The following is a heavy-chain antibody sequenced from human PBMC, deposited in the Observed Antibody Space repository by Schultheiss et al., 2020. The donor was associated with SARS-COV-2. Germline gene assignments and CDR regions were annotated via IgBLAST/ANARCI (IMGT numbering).Heavy chain of an antibody. J-gene: IGHJ4*02. CDR2: ISPGDSDV. CDR3: AKRLLSSVPCY. CDR1: GGTFSSYA. Sequence: KVSCKASGGTFSSYAISWVRQMPGKGLEWMGIISPGDSDVVNNPSLQGRVTISADKSTRTAYLQWSSLKTSDTAIYYCAKRLLSSVPCYWGQGTLVTVSS. V-gene: IGHV5-51*01. D-gene: IGHD2-15*01.